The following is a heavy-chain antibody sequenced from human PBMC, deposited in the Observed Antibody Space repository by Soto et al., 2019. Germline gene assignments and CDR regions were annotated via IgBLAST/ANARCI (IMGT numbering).Heavy chain of an antibody. Sequence: PGGSLRLSCAASGFTFSSYAMSWVRQAPGKGLEWVSAISGSGGSTYYADSVKGRFTISRDNSKNTLYLQMNSLRAEDTAVYYCAKAPGENQLANPRFRPTYQYYGIDVWGQGTTVTVSS. CDR3: AKAPGENQLANPRFRPTYQYYGIDV. CDR1: GFTFSSYA. CDR2: ISGSGGST. V-gene: IGHV3-23*01. J-gene: IGHJ6*02. D-gene: IGHD2-21*01.